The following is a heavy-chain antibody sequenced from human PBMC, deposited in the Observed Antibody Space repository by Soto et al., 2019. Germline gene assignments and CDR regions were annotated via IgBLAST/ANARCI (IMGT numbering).Heavy chain of an antibody. Sequence: ASVKVSCKASGYTFINYDISWVRQATGQGLEWMGWMNPGSGKTGYANKFQGRVTMTRDASTSTAHLELSSLTSEDTAVYYCVRMASFGTLNWFDPWGQGTLVTVSS. CDR2: MNPGSGKT. J-gene: IGHJ5*02. CDR3: VRMASFGTLNWFDP. V-gene: IGHV1-8*02. CDR1: GYTFINYD. D-gene: IGHD3-16*01.